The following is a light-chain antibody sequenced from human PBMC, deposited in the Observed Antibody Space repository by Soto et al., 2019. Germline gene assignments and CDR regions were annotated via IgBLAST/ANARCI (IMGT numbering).Light chain of an antibody. V-gene: IGKV1-39*01. Sequence: DIQMTQSQSSLSACVGDRVTITCRACQSIISHFNWYIQKPEKAPKLLIYAAYRLQSTVPSKFSSSRSETAFALTIITLQLKDFATYYSQHSYSTPYTFGQGTKVYIK. CDR2: AAY. CDR1: QSIISH. J-gene: IGKJ2*01. CDR3: QHSYSTPYT.